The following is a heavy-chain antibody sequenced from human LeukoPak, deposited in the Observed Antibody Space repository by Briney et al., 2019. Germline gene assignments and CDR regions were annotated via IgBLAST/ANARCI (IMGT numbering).Heavy chain of an antibody. J-gene: IGHJ6*02. Sequence: ASVKVSCKASGYTFTGYYMHWVRQAPGQGLEWMGWINPNSGGTNYAQKVQGRVTMTRDTSISTAYMELSRLRSDDTAVYYCATLWFDYYYGMDGWGQGTTVTVSS. CDR1: GYTFTGYY. CDR2: INPNSGGT. V-gene: IGHV1-2*02. CDR3: ATLWFDYYYGMDG. D-gene: IGHD3-10*01.